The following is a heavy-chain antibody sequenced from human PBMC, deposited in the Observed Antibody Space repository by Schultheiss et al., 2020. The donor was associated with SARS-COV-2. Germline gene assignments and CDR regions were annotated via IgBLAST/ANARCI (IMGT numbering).Heavy chain of an antibody. V-gene: IGHV1-18*01. CDR1: GYSFTSYG. Sequence: GESLKISCKGSGYSFTSYGISWVRQAPGQGLEWMGWISAYNGNTNYAQKLQGRVTMTTDTSTSTAYMELRSLRSDDTAVYYCARVHYGDPNWFDPWGQGTLVTVSS. CDR2: ISAYNGNT. CDR3: ARVHYGDPNWFDP. J-gene: IGHJ5*02. D-gene: IGHD4-17*01.